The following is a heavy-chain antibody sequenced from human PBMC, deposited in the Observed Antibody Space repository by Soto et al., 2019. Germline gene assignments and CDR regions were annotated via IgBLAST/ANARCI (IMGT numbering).Heavy chain of an antibody. D-gene: IGHD5-18*01. Sequence: QVQLVQSGTEVKKPGSSVKVSCKASGGTFRNYPINWVRQAPGPGLEWMGSIFPLTDIPDYAQNFQARLTISADHSTSTAYMELSSLTSDATAMYFCARVTLVVLNYVESWWPGTLVSASA. J-gene: IGHJ4*01. CDR2: IFPLTDIP. CDR3: ARVTLVVLNYVES. V-gene: IGHV1-69*02. CDR1: GGTFRNYP.